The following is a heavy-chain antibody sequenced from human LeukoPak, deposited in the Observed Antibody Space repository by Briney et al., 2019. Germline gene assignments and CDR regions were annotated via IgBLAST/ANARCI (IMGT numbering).Heavy chain of an antibody. CDR1: GFTFSNFW. D-gene: IGHD6-13*01. J-gene: IGHJ4*02. V-gene: IGHV3-74*01. Sequence: GGSLRLSCAASGFTFSNFWMQWVRQVPGKGLVWVSRINSDGTNTTYADSVKGRFTLSRDNAKNTLYLQMNSLRVEDMAVYYCARGGSSRYTITYWGQGTLVTVSS. CDR2: INSDGTNT. CDR3: ARGGSSRYTITY.